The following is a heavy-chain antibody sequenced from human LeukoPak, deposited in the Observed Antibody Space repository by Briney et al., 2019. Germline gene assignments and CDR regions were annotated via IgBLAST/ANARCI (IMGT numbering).Heavy chain of an antibody. Sequence: GGSLRLSCAASGFTFSSYAVSWVRHAPGKGLEWVSAISGSGGSTYYADSVKGRFTISRDNSKNTLYLQMNSLRAEDTAVYYCAKFTAPFGPSPFDYWGQGTLVTVSS. D-gene: IGHD2-21*02. J-gene: IGHJ4*02. CDR1: GFTFSSYA. CDR3: AKFTAPFGPSPFDY. CDR2: ISGSGGST. V-gene: IGHV3-23*01.